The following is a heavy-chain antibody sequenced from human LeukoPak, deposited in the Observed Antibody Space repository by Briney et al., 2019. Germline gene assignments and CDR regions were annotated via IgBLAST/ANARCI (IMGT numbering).Heavy chain of an antibody. CDR1: GFTFSSYA. CDR2: ISGSGGST. CDR3: AKDRSLLKLRGSYYYYGMDV. V-gene: IGHV3-23*01. Sequence: PGGSLRLSCAASGFTFSSYAMSWVRQAPGKGLEWVSAISGSGGSTYYADSVKGRFTISRDNSKNTLYLQMNSLRAEDTAVYYCAKDRSLLKLRGSYYYYGMDVWGQGTTVTVSS. D-gene: IGHD3-16*01. J-gene: IGHJ6*02.